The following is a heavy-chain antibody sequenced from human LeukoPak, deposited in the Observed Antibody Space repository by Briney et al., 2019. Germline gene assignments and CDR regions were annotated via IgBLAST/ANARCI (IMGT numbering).Heavy chain of an antibody. CDR1: GFTFSDHY. J-gene: IGHJ3*02. Sequence: GGSLRLSCAASGFTFSDHYMDWVRQAPGKGLEWIGRTRNKANSYTTEYAASVKGRFTISRDDSKNSLYLQMNSLKTEDTAVYYCASLTYYYDSSDAFDIWGQGTMVTVSS. CDR2: TRNKANSYTT. V-gene: IGHV3-72*01. CDR3: ASLTYYYDSSDAFDI. D-gene: IGHD3-22*01.